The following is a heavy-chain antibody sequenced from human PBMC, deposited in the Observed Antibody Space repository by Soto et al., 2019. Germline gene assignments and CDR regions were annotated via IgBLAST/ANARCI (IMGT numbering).Heavy chain of an antibody. D-gene: IGHD3-10*01. CDR3: AKDAVGSHYFYYMDV. Sequence: DVQLVESGGGLVQPGRSLRLSCAASGFAFNDYAMHWVRQAPGKGLEWVAGISWHSANIAYADSVKGQFTISRDNAKNSLYLQMNSLRSEDTAFYYCAKDAVGSHYFYYMDVWGKGTAVTVSS. V-gene: IGHV3-9*01. CDR2: ISWHSANI. J-gene: IGHJ6*03. CDR1: GFAFNDYA.